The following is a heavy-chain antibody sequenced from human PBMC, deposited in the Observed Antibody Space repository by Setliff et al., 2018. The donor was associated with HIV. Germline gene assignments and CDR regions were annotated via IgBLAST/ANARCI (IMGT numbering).Heavy chain of an antibody. CDR3: ARGIAAAVGAFDI. Sequence: PSETLSLTCTVSGGSIRSGDYYWSWIRQPPGKGLEWIGYIYYSGSTYYNPSLKSRVTISVDTSKNQFSLKLSSVTAADTAVYYCARGIAAAVGAFDIWGQGTMVTVSS. V-gene: IGHV4-30-4*08. D-gene: IGHD6-13*01. CDR1: GGSIRSGDYY. CDR2: IYYSGST. J-gene: IGHJ3*02.